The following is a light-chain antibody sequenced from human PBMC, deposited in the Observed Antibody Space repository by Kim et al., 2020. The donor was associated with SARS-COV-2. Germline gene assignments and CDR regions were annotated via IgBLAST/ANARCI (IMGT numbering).Light chain of an antibody. J-gene: IGKJ4*01. Sequence: VSPGERATRSCRASQSVSSNLAWYQQKPGQAPRFLMYGASTRATGIPGRFSGSGSGTEFTLTISSLQSEDFAVYYCQQYHNWPLTFGGGTKVDIK. CDR2: GAS. V-gene: IGKV3-15*01. CDR1: QSVSSN. CDR3: QQYHNWPLT.